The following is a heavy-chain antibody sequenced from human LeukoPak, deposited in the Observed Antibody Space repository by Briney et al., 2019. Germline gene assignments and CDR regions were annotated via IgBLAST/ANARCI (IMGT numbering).Heavy chain of an antibody. CDR2: IKPDGSAK. CDR1: GFTFSGYW. D-gene: IGHD5/OR15-5a*01. V-gene: IGHV3-7*01. J-gene: IGHJ4*02. Sequence: PGRSLRLSCAASGFTFSGYWMSWVRQAPGKGLEWVANIKPDGSAKYYRDSVEGRFTISRDNAEKSLYLQMNTLRAEDTAVYYCGRDLSYFDYWGQGALVTVSS. CDR3: GRDLSYFDY.